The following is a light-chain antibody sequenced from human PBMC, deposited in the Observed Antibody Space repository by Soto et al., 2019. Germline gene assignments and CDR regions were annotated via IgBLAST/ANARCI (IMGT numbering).Light chain of an antibody. CDR3: QQANSFPIT. J-gene: IGKJ5*01. CDR2: AAS. CDR1: QAIRPW. V-gene: IGKV1-12*01. Sequence: QRPQSPSSVSASVGPRVTITAGASQAIRPWLAWHQQKQGKAPNLLTYAASSLQSGVPSRFSGSGSGPDFTLTISSLKNEDAATDYCQQANSFPITFGQGTRLEIK.